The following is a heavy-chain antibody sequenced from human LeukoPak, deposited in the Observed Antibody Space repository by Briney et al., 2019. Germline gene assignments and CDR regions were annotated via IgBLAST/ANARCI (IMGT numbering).Heavy chain of an antibody. J-gene: IGHJ4*02. D-gene: IGHD6-13*01. Sequence: ASVKVSCKASDYTFTSYGINWVRQAPGQGLEWMGRIIPILGTANNAQNFQGRVTITTDESTSTAYLEVSSLSSEDTAVYYCARGDGRSSPFDYWGQGTLVTVSS. CDR3: ARGDGRSSPFDY. V-gene: IGHV1-69*05. CDR1: DYTFTSYG. CDR2: IIPILGTA.